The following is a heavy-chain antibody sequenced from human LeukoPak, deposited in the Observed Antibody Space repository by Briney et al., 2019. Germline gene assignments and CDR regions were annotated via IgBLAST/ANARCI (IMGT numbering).Heavy chain of an antibody. J-gene: IGHJ4*02. V-gene: IGHV3-23*01. CDR1: GFTFSSYA. CDR3: AVERSGSSPSD. D-gene: IGHD3-3*01. Sequence: GGSLRLSCAASGFTFSSYAMSWVRQAPGKGLEWVSAISGSGGSTYYTDSVKGRFTISRDNSKNTLYLQMNSLRAEDTALYYCAVERSGSSPSDWGQGTLVTVSS. CDR2: ISGSGGST.